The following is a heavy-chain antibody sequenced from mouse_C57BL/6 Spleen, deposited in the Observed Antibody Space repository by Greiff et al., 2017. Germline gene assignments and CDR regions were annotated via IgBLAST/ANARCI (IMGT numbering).Heavy chain of an antibody. CDR3: ARGEGNPYYFDY. Sequence: VQLQQSGAELARPGASVKMSCKASGYTFTRYTMHWVKQRPGPGLEWIGYIHTSRGYTKYNQKFKDKATLTADKSSSTAYMQLSSRTSEDSAVDYCARGEGNPYYFDYWGKGTTLKVSS. D-gene: IGHD2-1*01. CDR1: GYTFTRYT. J-gene: IGHJ2*01. CDR2: IHTSRGYT. V-gene: IGHV1-4*01.